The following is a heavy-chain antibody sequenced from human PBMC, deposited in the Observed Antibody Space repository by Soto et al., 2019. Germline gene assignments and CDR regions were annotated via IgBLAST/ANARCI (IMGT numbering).Heavy chain of an antibody. Sequence: ASVKVSCKASGYTFINYGISWGRQAPGQGLEWMGWTTAYNGNTNYAQKFQDRVTMTTGTSTSTVYMELRSLRSDDTAVYYCARGRLCSRTNYYYYMDVWGKGTTVTVSS. D-gene: IGHD2-2*01. CDR3: ARGRLCSRTNYYYYMDV. J-gene: IGHJ6*03. CDR1: GYTFINYG. CDR2: TTAYNGNT. V-gene: IGHV1-18*01.